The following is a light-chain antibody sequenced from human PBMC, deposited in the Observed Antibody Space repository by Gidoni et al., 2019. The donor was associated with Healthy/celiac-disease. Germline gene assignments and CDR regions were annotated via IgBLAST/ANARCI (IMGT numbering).Light chain of an antibody. Sequence: QTVVTQEPTLTVSPGGTVTITCASSTGAVTSGYYPNWFKQKPGQACRALIYSTSNKPSSSPARFSGSLLGCKAALTLSGVQPEDEAEYYCLLSYGGAQIFGGGTKLPVL. CDR1: TGAVTSGYY. CDR3: LLSYGGAQI. V-gene: IGLV7-43*01. J-gene: IGLJ2*01. CDR2: STS.